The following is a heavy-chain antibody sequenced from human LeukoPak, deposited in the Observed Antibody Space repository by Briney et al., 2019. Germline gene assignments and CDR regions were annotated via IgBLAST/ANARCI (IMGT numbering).Heavy chain of an antibody. D-gene: IGHD4-23*01. CDR2: VYYSVSN. V-gene: IGHV4-59*01. CDR3: ARGGGGSESYFDY. Sequence: SETLSLTCTVSGGSISIYYWSWIRHPPGKRREWIGYVYYSVSNNYNTSLKTRVTIPVDTPKTQFSWKLTSGNAADTAVYYCARGGGGSESYFDYWGQGTLVTVSS. J-gene: IGHJ4*02. CDR1: GGSISIYY.